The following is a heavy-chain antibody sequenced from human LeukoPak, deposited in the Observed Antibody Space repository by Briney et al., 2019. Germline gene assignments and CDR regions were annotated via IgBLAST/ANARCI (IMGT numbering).Heavy chain of an antibody. CDR3: ARDTDSITGTTEWFDP. J-gene: IGHJ5*02. Sequence: ASVKVSCKASGDTFTGYYMHWVRQAPGQGLEWMGWINPNSGGTNYAQKFQGRVAMTRDTSISTAYMELSRLRSDDTAVYYCARDTDSITGTTEWFDPWGQGTLVTVSS. D-gene: IGHD1-20*01. CDR2: INPNSGGT. CDR1: GDTFTGYY. V-gene: IGHV1-2*02.